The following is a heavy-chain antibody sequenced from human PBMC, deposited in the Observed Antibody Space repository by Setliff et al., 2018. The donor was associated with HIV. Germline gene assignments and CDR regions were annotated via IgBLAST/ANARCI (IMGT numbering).Heavy chain of an antibody. V-gene: IGHV3-23*01. D-gene: IGHD3-16*02. CDR2: IGGPGDII. J-gene: IGHJ4*02. CDR3: AKGNYRFEN. CDR1: GFNIYTTA. Sequence: PGGSLRLSCVASGFNIYTTAMTWIRQIPGKGLEWVSSIGGPGDIIFFADSLKGRFTISRDNSKNTIYLQMVSLRAEDTAVYFCAKGNYRFENWGQGTLVTVSS.